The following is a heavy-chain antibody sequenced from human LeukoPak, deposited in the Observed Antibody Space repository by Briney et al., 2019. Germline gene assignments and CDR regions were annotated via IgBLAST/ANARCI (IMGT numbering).Heavy chain of an antibody. Sequence: SETLSLTCAVYGGSFSGYYWSWIRQPPGKGLEWIGEINHSGSTNYNPSLKSRVTISVDTSKNQFSLKLSSVTAADTAVYCCARKGRQPGYYYYYGMDVWGQGTTVTVSS. CDR1: GGSFSGYY. V-gene: IGHV4-34*01. CDR2: INHSGST. CDR3: ARKGRQPGYYYYYGMDV. D-gene: IGHD6-13*01. J-gene: IGHJ6*02.